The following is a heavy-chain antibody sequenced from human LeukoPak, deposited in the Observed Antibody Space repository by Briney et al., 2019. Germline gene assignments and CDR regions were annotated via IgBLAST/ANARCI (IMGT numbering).Heavy chain of an antibody. J-gene: IGHJ4*02. V-gene: IGHV3-30*04. Sequence: GGSLRLSCAASGFTFSSYTMHWVRQAPGKGLEWVAVISHDGRNKYYADSVKGRFTSSRDNSKNTLYLQMNSLRAEDTAVYCASPDMIGYYYVTLDYWGQGTLVTVSS. CDR2: ISHDGRNK. D-gene: IGHD3-22*01. CDR1: GFTFSSYT. CDR3: SPDMIGYYYVTLDY.